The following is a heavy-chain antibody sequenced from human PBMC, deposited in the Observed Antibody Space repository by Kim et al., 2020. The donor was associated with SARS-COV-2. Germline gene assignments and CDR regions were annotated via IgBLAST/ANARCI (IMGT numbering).Heavy chain of an antibody. CDR2: IWYDGSKK. V-gene: IGHV3-33*01. Sequence: GGSLRLSCAASGFTFSSYGMHWVRQAPGKGLEWVAVIWYDGSKKYYADSVKGRFTISRDNSKNTLYLQMNSLRAEDTAVYYCARDLLDCGGDCYPDYWGQGPLVTVSS. CDR1: GFTFSSYG. CDR3: ARDLLDCGGDCYPDY. D-gene: IGHD2-21*02. J-gene: IGHJ4*02.